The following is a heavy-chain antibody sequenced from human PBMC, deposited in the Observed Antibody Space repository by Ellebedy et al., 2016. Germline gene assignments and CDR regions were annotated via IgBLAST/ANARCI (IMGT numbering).Heavy chain of an antibody. CDR2: INAGNGNT. CDR3: ARPRGGHCYYYGMDV. CDR1: GYTFTSYA. Sequence: ASVKVSXXASGYTFTSYAMHWVRQAPGQRLEWMGWINAGNGNTKYSQKFQGRVTITRDTSASTAYMELSSLRSEDTAVYYCARPRGGHCYYYGMDVWGQGTTVTVSS. D-gene: IGHD3-10*01. V-gene: IGHV1-3*01. J-gene: IGHJ6*02.